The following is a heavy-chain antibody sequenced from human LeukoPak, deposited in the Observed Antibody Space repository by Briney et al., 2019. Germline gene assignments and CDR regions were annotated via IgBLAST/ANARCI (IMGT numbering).Heavy chain of an antibody. J-gene: IGHJ5*02. D-gene: IGHD2-21*02. CDR2: IYSGGST. CDR1: GLTFSSFA. V-gene: IGHV3-23*03. Sequence: GGSLRLSCAASGLTFSSFAMHWVRQAPGKGLEWLSVIYSGGSTHYADSVKGRFTISRDDSKNMVYLQMNSLRVEDTARYYCVREAGYCASVCLKSNWFDPWGQGTLVTVSS. CDR3: VREAGYCASVCLKSNWFDP.